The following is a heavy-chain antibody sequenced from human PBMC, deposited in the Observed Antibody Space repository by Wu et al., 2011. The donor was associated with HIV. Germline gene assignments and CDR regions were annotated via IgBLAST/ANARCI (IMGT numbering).Heavy chain of an antibody. V-gene: IGHV1-69*14. CDR2: IIPILGAA. D-gene: IGHD6-6*01. Sequence: QVQLVQSGDEVKKPGSSVKVSCKASGVTFKSFAVSWVRQAPGQGLDWMGGIIPILGAANNAQKFQGRVTITADKSTSTVYMELNSLGSEDTAVYYCASNSGEYNHSSSFYYSLGVWGKGTTVAVSS. CDR3: ASNSGEYNHSSSFYYSLGV. J-gene: IGHJ6*03. CDR1: GVTFKSFA.